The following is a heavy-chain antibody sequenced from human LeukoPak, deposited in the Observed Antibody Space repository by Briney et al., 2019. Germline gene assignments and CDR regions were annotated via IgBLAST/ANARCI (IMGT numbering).Heavy chain of an antibody. CDR3: ARELPPPDSSAFDI. Sequence: SETLSLTCTVSGGSISSGDYYWRWIRQPPGKGLEWIGYIYYSGSTYYNPSLKSRVTISVDTSKNQFSLKLSSVTAADTAVYYCARELPPPDSSAFDIWGQGTMVTVSS. V-gene: IGHV4-30-4*01. J-gene: IGHJ3*02. D-gene: IGHD1-14*01. CDR2: IYYSGST. CDR1: GGSISSGDYY.